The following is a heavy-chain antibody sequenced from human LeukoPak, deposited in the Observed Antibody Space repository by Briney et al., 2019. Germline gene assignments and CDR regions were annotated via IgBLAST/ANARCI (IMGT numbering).Heavy chain of an antibody. CDR2: INPNSGGT. D-gene: IGHD2-2*01. CDR3: ARGFGRTPLDIVVVPGPESDY. Sequence: GASVKVSCKASGYTFTGYYMHWVRQATGQGLEWMGRINPNSGGTNYAQKFQGRVTMTRDTSISTAYMELSRLRSDDTAVYYCARGFGRTPLDIVVVPGPESDYWGQGTLVTVSS. CDR1: GYTFTGYY. V-gene: IGHV1-2*06. J-gene: IGHJ4*02.